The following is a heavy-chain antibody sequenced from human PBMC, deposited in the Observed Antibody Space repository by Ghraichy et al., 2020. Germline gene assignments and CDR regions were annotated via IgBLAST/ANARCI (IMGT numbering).Heavy chain of an antibody. V-gene: IGHV1-3*01. J-gene: IGHJ4*02. CDR2: INAGNGNT. Sequence: ASVKVSCKASGYTFTSYAMHWVRQAPGQRLEWMGWINAGNGNTKYSQKFQGRVTITRDTSASTAYMELSSLRSEDTAVYYCARVLTTVTANLGYWGQGTLVTVSS. D-gene: IGHD4-17*01. CDR1: GYTFTSYA. CDR3: ARVLTTVTANLGY.